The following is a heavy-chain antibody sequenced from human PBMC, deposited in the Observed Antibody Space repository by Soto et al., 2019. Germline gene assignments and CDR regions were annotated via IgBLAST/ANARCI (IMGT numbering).Heavy chain of an antibody. J-gene: IGHJ4*02. D-gene: IGHD6-19*01. CDR1: GYTFTSYG. V-gene: IGHV1-18*01. Sequence: ASVKVSCKASGYTFTSYGISWLRQAPGQGLEWMGWISAYNGNTNYAQKLQGRVTMTTDTSTSTAYMELRSLRSDDTAVYYCARDLYIAVAGTFDYWGQGTLVTVSS. CDR3: ARDLYIAVAGTFDY. CDR2: ISAYNGNT.